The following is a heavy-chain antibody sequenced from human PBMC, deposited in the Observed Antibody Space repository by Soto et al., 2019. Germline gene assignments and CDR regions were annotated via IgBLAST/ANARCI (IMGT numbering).Heavy chain of an antibody. CDR3: ARTLRAYYYGSVSHDY. D-gene: IGHD3-10*01. J-gene: IGHJ4*02. V-gene: IGHV4-39*01. Sequence: QLQLQESGPGLVKPSETLSLTCTVSGGSISSSGYYWGWIRQPPGKQLEWIGSIYYSESTYYNPSLKSRVTISVDTSKNQFSLKLSSVTAADTAVYYCARTLRAYYYGSVSHDYWGQGTLVTVSS. CDR1: GGSISSSGYY. CDR2: IYYSEST.